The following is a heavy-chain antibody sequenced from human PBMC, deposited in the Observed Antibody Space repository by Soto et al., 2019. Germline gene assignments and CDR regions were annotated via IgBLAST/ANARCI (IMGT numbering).Heavy chain of an antibody. Sequence: QVQLVQSGAEVKKPGSSVKVSCKASGGTFSSYAISWVRQAPGQGLEWMGGIIPIFGTANYAQKFQGRVTITADESTSTAYMELSSLRSEDTAVYYCARDYTSSSISWDYYGMDVWGQGTTVTVSS. D-gene: IGHD6-6*01. CDR1: GGTFSSYA. CDR2: IIPIFGTA. J-gene: IGHJ6*01. V-gene: IGHV1-69*01. CDR3: ARDYTSSSISWDYYGMDV.